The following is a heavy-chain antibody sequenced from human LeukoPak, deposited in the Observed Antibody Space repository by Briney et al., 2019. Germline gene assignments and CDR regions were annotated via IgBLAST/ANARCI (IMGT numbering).Heavy chain of an antibody. CDR3: ARDIEYYDILTGYYGSWFDP. J-gene: IGHJ5*02. Sequence: PSETLSLTCTVSGGSISSSSYYWGWIRQPPGKGLEWIGSMYYSGSTYYNPSLKSRVTISVDTSKNQFSLKLSSVTAADTAVYYCARDIEYYDILTGYYGSWFDPWGQGTLVTVSS. D-gene: IGHD3-9*01. V-gene: IGHV4-39*07. CDR1: GGSISSSSYY. CDR2: MYYSGST.